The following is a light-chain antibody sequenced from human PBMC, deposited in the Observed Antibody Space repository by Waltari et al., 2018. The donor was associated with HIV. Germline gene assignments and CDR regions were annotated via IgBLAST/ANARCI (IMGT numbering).Light chain of an antibody. V-gene: IGLV1-47*02. CDR2: TNN. J-gene: IGLJ3*02. CDR3: AAWDASLRAWV. CDR1: HSHLRKNY. Sequence: QAGLAHPPSTAWTPRQGGTLSWSWRHSHLRKNYVDLSQQLPGTAPKLLIYTNNQRPSGVPDRFSGSKSGTSASLAISGLRSEDEADYYCAAWDASLRAWVFGGGTKLTVL.